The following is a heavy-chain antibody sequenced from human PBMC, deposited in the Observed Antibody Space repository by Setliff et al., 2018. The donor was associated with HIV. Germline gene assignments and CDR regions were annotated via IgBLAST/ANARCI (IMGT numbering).Heavy chain of an antibody. V-gene: IGHV4-61*10. CDR2: VSSRGDT. D-gene: IGHD3-22*01. CDR1: GGSVSRGFYF. Sequence: PSETLSLTCTVSGGSVSRGFYFWSWIRQPAGKGLEWIGGVSSRGDTNYNPSLKSRVTMSVDTSKNQFSLKLNSVTAADTAVYYCARAGHYYDSSGTALDYWGQGTLVTVSS. CDR3: ARAGHYYDSSGTALDY. J-gene: IGHJ4*02.